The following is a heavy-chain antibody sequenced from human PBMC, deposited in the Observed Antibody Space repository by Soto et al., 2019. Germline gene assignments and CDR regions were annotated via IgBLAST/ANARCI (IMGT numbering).Heavy chain of an antibody. CDR3: ARIAARRYYYYGMDV. CDR2: INHSGST. D-gene: IGHD6-13*01. Sequence: QVQLQQWGAGLLKPSETLSLTCAVYGGSFSGYYWSWIRQPPGKGLEGIGEINHSGSTNYNPSLKRRVTISVDTSKNQFSLKLSSVTAADTAVYYCARIAARRYYYYGMDVWGQGTTVTVSS. CDR1: GGSFSGYY. V-gene: IGHV4-34*01. J-gene: IGHJ6*02.